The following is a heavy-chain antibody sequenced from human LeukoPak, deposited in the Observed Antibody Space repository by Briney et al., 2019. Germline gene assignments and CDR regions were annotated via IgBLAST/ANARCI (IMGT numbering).Heavy chain of an antibody. CDR2: IKQDGSEK. CDR1: GFTFSSYW. V-gene: IGHV3-7*01. J-gene: IGHJ6*04. D-gene: IGHD3-10*02. CDR3: AELGITMIGGV. Sequence: GGSLRLSCAASGFTFSSYWMNWVRQAPGKGLEWVANIKQDGSEKYYVDSVKGRFTISRDNAKNSLYLQMNSLRAEDTAVYYCAELGITMIGGVWGKGTTVTISS.